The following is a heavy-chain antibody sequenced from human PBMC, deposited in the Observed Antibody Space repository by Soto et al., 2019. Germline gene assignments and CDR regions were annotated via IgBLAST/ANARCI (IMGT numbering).Heavy chain of an antibody. D-gene: IGHD6-6*01. Sequence: SETLSLTCVVSGDSISRGGYSWTWIRQPPGKALEWIGNIYDSGSTSYNPSLKSRVTISVDRSKNQFSLKLTSVTAADTAVYFCARGSSSYYDYGMDVWGQGTTGPSP. CDR1: GDSISRGGYS. CDR2: IYDSGST. J-gene: IGHJ6*02. V-gene: IGHV4-30-2*01. CDR3: ARGSSSYYDYGMDV.